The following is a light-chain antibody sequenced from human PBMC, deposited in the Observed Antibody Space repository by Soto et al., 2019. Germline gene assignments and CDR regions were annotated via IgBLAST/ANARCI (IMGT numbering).Light chain of an antibody. J-gene: IGLJ1*01. CDR1: SSDVGGYNY. V-gene: IGLV2-14*01. CDR2: DVS. Sequence: QSALTQPASVSGSPGHSITIFCTGTSSDVGGYNYVSWYQQHPGKAPKLMIYDVSNRPSGVSNRFSGSKSDNTASLTISGLQAEDEADYYCSSYTSSRSNYVFGTGTKVTVL. CDR3: SSYTSSRSNYV.